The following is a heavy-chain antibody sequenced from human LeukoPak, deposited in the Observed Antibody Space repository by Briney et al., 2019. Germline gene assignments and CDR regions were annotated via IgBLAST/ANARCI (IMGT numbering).Heavy chain of an antibody. CDR1: GYTFTNYG. Sequence: ASVKVSCKASGYTFTNYGISWVRQAPGQGLEWMGWINAYNGNTNYAQKLQGRVTMTTDTSTNTAYMELRSLRSDDTAVYYCARGGYYYDSSDHYSEDAFDIWGQGTMVTVSS. CDR2: INAYNGNT. D-gene: IGHD3-22*01. CDR3: ARGGYYYDSSDHYSEDAFDI. V-gene: IGHV1-18*01. J-gene: IGHJ3*02.